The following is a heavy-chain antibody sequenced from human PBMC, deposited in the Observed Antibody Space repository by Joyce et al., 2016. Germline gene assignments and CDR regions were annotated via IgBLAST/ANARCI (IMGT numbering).Heavy chain of an antibody. CDR3: TTTYDFWTAYNH. D-gene: IGHD3-3*01. CDR2: IKGKIDDETT. V-gene: IGHV3-15*01. J-gene: IGHJ1*01. CDR1: GFTFSDAW. Sequence: EVTLVESGGDLVKPGGSLRLSCVASGFTFSDAWMTWVRQAPGKGLEWVGRIKGKIDDETTDYAAPVKGRFSISRDDSKDTLYLQMNSLTSEDTAVYFCTTTYDFWTAYNHWGQGTLVTVSS.